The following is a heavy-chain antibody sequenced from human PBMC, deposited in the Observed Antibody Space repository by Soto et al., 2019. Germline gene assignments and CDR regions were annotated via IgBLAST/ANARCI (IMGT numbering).Heavy chain of an antibody. CDR2: IYATGTT. D-gene: IGHD1-1*01. J-gene: IGHJ5*02. CDR3: VRDGTKTLRDWFDP. Sequence: SETLSLTCTVSGASISGFYWSWIRKSAGKGLDWIGCIYATGTTDYNPSLKSRVMMSVDTSKKQFSLKLRSVTAADTAVYYCVRDGTKTLRDWFDPWGQGISVTVS. V-gene: IGHV4-4*07. CDR1: GASISGFY.